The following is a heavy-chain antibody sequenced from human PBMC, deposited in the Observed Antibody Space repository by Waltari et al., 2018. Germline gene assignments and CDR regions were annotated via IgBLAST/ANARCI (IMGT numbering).Heavy chain of an antibody. CDR3: ASTHYYDSSGYDY. Sequence: EVQLVESGGGLIQPGGSLRLSCAASGFTVSSNYMSWIRQAPGKGLDWVSVIYSGGSTYYADSVKGRFTISRDNSKNTLYLQMNSLRAEDTAVYYCASTHYYDSSGYDYWGQGTLVTVSS. V-gene: IGHV3-53*01. D-gene: IGHD3-22*01. CDR1: GFTVSSNY. CDR2: IYSGGST. J-gene: IGHJ4*02.